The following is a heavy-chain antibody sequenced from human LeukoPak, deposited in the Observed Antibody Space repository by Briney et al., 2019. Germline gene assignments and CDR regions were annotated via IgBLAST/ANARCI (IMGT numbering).Heavy chain of an antibody. CDR2: INEDGSYK. D-gene: IGHD5-12*01. Sequence: QSGGSLRLSCAVSGFTFTSYWMSWVRQAPGKGLEWVANINEDGSYKYHADSVKGRLTISRDNAKNSLYLQMNSLRAEDTAVYYCAKDPERGYSGSAPNYWGQGTLVTVSS. CDR1: GFTFTSYW. V-gene: IGHV3-7*01. J-gene: IGHJ4*02. CDR3: AKDPERGYSGSAPNY.